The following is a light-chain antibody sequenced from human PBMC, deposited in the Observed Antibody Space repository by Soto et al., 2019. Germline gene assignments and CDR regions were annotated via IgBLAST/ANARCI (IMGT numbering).Light chain of an antibody. CDR2: GVS. Sequence: VVPAPTATLSVGAGDRDTLSGRASQSVSSNLAWYQQKPGQAPRLLLYGVSSRATGISARFSGSGSGTEFTRTISSLQSEDFGVYYCQQYNNWWTFGQGTKVDIK. CDR3: QQYNNWWT. J-gene: IGKJ1*01. V-gene: IGKV3-15*01. CDR1: QSVSSN.